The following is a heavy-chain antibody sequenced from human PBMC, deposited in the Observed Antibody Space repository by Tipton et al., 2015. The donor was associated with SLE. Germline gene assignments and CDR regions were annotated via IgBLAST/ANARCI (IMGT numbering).Heavy chain of an antibody. CDR3: ARDILDFGVVNVRYFDYYYYYMDV. V-gene: IGHV4-61*09. J-gene: IGHJ6*03. Sequence: TLSLTCTVSGGSIISGSNYWNWIRQSAGKGLEWIGHIYFIGSTNYNPSLKSRATISLDTSKNQFSLQLSSVTAADTAVYYCARDILDFGVVNVRYFDYYYYYMDVWGKGTTVTVSS. D-gene: IGHD3-3*01. CDR1: GGSIISGSNY. CDR2: IYFIGST.